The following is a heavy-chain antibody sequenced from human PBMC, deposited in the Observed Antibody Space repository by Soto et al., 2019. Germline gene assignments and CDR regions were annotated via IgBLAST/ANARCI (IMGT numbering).Heavy chain of an antibody. CDR3: ARRGDYYDSSGYYYEYFQH. D-gene: IGHD3-22*01. CDR1: GYTFTSYG. CDR2: ISAYNGNT. V-gene: IGHV1-18*04. Sequence: ASVKVSCKASGYTFTSYGIGWVRQAPGQGLEWMGWISAYNGNTNYAQKLQGRVTMTTDTSTSTAYMELRSLRSDDTAVYYCARRGDYYDSSGYYYEYFQHWGQGTLVTVSS. J-gene: IGHJ1*01.